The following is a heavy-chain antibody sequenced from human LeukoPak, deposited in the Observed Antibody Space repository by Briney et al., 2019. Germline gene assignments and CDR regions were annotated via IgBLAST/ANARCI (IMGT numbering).Heavy chain of an antibody. CDR3: ARGSTILPDY. CDR2: IYYSGST. Sequence: SETLSLTCTVSGGSISSHYWSWIRRPPGKGLEWIGYIYYSGSTNYNPSLKSRVTISVDTSKNQFSLKLSSVTAADTAVYYCARGSTILPDYWGQGTLVTVSS. CDR1: GGSISSHY. V-gene: IGHV4-59*11. D-gene: IGHD1-26*01. J-gene: IGHJ4*02.